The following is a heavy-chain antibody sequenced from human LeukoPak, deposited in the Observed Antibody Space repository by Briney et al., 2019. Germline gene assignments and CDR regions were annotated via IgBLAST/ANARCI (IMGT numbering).Heavy chain of an antibody. J-gene: IGHJ4*02. CDR2: ISSSGSAI. CDR1: GFTFSSYE. CDR3: ARGGSLGY. Sequence: PGGSLRLSCAASGFTFSSYEMNWVRQAPGKGLEWVSKISSSGSAIHYADSVKGRFTISRDNAKSTLYLQMNSLRVEDTAVYYCARGGSLGYWGQGTLVTVSS. V-gene: IGHV3-48*03. D-gene: IGHD6-19*01.